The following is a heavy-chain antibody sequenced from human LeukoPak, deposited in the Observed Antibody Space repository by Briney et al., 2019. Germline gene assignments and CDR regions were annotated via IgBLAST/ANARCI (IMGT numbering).Heavy chain of an antibody. J-gene: IGHJ4*02. CDR1: GYIFTSYW. V-gene: IGHV5-51*01. D-gene: IGHD5-18*01. CDR3: ARHRGYSYGFCGGQDY. Sequence: GESLKISCKGSGYIFTSYWIGWVRQLPGKGLEWMGIIYPGDSDTKYSPSFQGQVTISADKSISTAYLQRSSLKASDTAMYYCARHRGYSYGFCGGQDYWGQGTLVTVSS. CDR2: IYPGDSDT.